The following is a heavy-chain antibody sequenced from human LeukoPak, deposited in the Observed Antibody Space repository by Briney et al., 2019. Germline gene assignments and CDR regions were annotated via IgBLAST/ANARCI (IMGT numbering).Heavy chain of an antibody. D-gene: IGHD3-16*01. CDR2: IYQDGGS. CDR1: GGSISSHY. V-gene: IGHV4-59*08. CDR3: ARQRGSYGDALDL. J-gene: IGHJ3*01. Sequence: SETLSLTRTVSGGSISSHYWSWIRQSPGRGLEWFGFIYQDGGSTYNPSLKSRVTISLDTSKNIFSLKLKSVTAADTGIYYCARQRGSYGDALDLWGQGTMVTVS.